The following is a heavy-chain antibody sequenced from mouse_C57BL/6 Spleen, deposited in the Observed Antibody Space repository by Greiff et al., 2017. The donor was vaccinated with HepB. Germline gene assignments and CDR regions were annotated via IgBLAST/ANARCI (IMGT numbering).Heavy chain of an antibody. D-gene: IGHD2-3*01. V-gene: IGHV1-55*01. CDR1: GYTFTSYW. J-gene: IGHJ1*03. CDR3: ARGGYDYWYFDV. CDR2: IYPGSGST. Sequence: QVHVKQPGAELVKPGASVKMSCKASGYTFTSYWITWVKQRPGQGLEWIGDIYPGSGSTNYNEKFKSKATLTVDTSSSTAYMQLSSLTSEDSAVYYCARGGYDYWYFDVWGTGTTVTVSS.